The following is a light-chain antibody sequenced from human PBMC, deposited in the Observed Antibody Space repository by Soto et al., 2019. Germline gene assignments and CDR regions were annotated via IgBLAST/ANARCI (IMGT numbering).Light chain of an antibody. CDR3: CSYAGSSTSVV. CDR2: EGS. Sequence: QSALTQPASVSGSPGQSITISCTGTSSDVGSYNLVSWYQQHPGKAPKLMIYEGSKRPSGVSTRFSGSKSGNTASLTISGLHAEDVADYYCCSYAGSSTSVVFGGGTKVTVL. CDR1: SSDVGSYNL. J-gene: IGLJ2*01. V-gene: IGLV2-23*01.